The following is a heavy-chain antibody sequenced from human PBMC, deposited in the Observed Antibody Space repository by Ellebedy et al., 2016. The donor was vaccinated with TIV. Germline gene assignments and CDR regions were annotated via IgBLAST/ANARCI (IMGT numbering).Heavy chain of an antibody. Sequence: GESLKISCAVSGFTVSNNFMTWVRQAPGKGPECVAVIYSQGRTYHVDSVKGRFTISRDNSKNTLYLQMRSLRVEDTAIYYCARKTDSGGSGNFWGPGTLVTVSS. J-gene: IGHJ4*02. CDR1: GFTVSNNF. CDR2: IYSQGRT. D-gene: IGHD3-22*01. V-gene: IGHV3-53*01. CDR3: ARKTDSGGSGNF.